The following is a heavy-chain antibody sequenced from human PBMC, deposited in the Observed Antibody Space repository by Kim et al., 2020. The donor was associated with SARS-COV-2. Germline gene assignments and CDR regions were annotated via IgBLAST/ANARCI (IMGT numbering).Heavy chain of an antibody. J-gene: IGHJ6*02. D-gene: IGHD2-2*01. Sequence: SETLSLTCTVSGGSISSGGYYWIWLRPYPGKGLVWIGYIYYSGSSYSNPSLKSRVTISLDTSKNQFSLKLSSVPAADTAVYYCARESRTGRYYYGMDVWGQGTTVTVSS. CDR2: IYYSGSS. V-gene: IGHV4-31*03. CDR1: GGSISSGGYY. CDR3: ARESRTGRYYYGMDV.